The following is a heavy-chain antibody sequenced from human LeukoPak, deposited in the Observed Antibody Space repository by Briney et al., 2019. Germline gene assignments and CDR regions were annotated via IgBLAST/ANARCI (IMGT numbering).Heavy chain of an antibody. CDR1: GGSVTSTSYY. D-gene: IGHD3-22*01. Sequence: PSETLSLTCTVSGGSVTSTSYYWGWIRQPPGKGLDWIVSIIYSGTTYSNPSLKSRITTSLDTSKNQFSLRLTSVTAADTAVYFCARHFYDSSGYRRDYYFDYWGQGILVTVSS. J-gene: IGHJ4*02. CDR3: ARHFYDSSGYRRDYYFDY. V-gene: IGHV4-39*01. CDR2: IIYSGTT.